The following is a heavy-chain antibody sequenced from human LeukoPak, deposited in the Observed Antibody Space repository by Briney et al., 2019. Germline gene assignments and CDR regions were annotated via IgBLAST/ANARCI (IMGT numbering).Heavy chain of an antibody. V-gene: IGHV3-53*01. J-gene: IGHJ4*02. CDR3: ARMNYDFWSTYPFYFDY. CDR1: GFTVSNNY. CDR2: IYSGGST. D-gene: IGHD3-3*01. Sequence: GGSLRLSCAASGFTVSNNYMSWVRQAPGKGLDWVSIIYSGGSTYYADSVKGRFTISRDNSKNTLYLQMNSLRAEDTAVYYCARMNYDFWSTYPFYFDYWGQGTLVTVSS.